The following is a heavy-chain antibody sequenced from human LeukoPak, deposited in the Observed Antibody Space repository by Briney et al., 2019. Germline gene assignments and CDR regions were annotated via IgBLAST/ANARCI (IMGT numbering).Heavy chain of an antibody. D-gene: IGHD5/OR15-5a*01. V-gene: IGHV3-23*01. CDR1: GFTFDSYA. J-gene: IGHJ4*02. CDR2: ISGSGLDT. CDR3: AREREGSTLN. Sequence: GGSLRLSCAASGFTFDSYAVSWVRQAPGKGPEWVSAISGSGLDTYYADSVKGRFTVSRDNSKNTVYLQMNSLRAEDTAIYYCAREREGSTLNWGQGTLVTVSS.